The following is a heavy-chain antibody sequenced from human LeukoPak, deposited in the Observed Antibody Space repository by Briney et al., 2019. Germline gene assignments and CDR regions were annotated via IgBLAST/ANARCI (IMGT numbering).Heavy chain of an antibody. CDR3: ARVMGYCSGGSCYRALDI. CDR1: GYTFTSYG. J-gene: IGHJ3*02. CDR2: ISAYNGNT. V-gene: IGHV1-18*01. Sequence: GASVKVSCKASGYTFTSYGISWVRQAPGQGLEWMGWISAYNGNTNYAQKLQGRVTMTTDTSTSTAYMELRSLRSDDTAVYYCARVMGYCSGGSCYRALDIWGQGTMVTVSS. D-gene: IGHD2-15*01.